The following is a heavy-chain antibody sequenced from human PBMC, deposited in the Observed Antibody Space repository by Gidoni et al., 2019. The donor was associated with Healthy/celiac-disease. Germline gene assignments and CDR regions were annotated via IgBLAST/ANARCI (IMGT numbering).Heavy chain of an antibody. Sequence: QLQLQESGPGLVKPSATLSLTCTVSGGSISSSSYYWGWIRQPPGKGLEWIGSIYYSGSTYYNPSLKSRVTISVDTSKNQFSLKLSSVTAADTAVYYCASSDVYYYYGMDVWGKGTTVTVSS. CDR2: IYYSGST. CDR3: ASSDVYYYYGMDV. CDR1: GGSISSSSYY. J-gene: IGHJ6*04. V-gene: IGHV4-39*07. D-gene: IGHD1-26*01.